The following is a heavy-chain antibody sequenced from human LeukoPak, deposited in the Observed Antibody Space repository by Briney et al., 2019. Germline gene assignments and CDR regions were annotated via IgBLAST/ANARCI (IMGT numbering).Heavy chain of an antibody. CDR3: ARNSYYYYYYMDV. J-gene: IGHJ6*03. Sequence: PSETLSLTCTVSGGSISSYYWSWIRQPPGKGLEWIGYIYYSGSTNYNPSLKSRVTISVDTSKNQFSLKLSSVTAAVTAVYYCARNSYYYYYYMDVWGKGTTVTVSS. V-gene: IGHV4-59*01. D-gene: IGHD4-23*01. CDR2: IYYSGST. CDR1: GGSISSYY.